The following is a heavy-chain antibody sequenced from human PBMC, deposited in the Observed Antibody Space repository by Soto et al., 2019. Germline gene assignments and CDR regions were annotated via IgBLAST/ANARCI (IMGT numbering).Heavy chain of an antibody. CDR1: GGSFSGYY. CDR3: ARATMVRGVIISLAGYMDV. V-gene: IGHV4-34*01. Sequence: SETLSLTCAVYGGSFSGYYWSWIRQPPGKGLEWIGEINHSGSTNYNPSLKSRVTISVDTSKNQFSLKLSSVTAADTAVYYCARATMVRGVIISLAGYMDVWGKGTTVTVSS. CDR2: INHSGST. D-gene: IGHD3-10*01. J-gene: IGHJ6*03.